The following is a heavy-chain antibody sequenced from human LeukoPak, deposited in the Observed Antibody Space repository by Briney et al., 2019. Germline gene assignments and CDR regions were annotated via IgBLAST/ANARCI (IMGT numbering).Heavy chain of an antibody. CDR1: GFSFNSYA. CDR2: ISNSGYT. J-gene: IGHJ4*02. Sequence: GGSLRLSCAASGFSFNSYAMNWVRQVPGKGLEWVSSISNSGYTYYAVSVKGRFTVSRDSSNNTVYLQMNSLRAEDTAMYYCAKDIRAVGTSVFEYWGQGTLVSVSS. D-gene: IGHD3-10*01. CDR3: AKDIRAVGTSVFEY. V-gene: IGHV3-23*01.